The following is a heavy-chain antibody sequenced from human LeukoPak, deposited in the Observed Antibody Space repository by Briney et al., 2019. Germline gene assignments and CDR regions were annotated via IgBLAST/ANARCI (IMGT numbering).Heavy chain of an antibody. Sequence: PGGSLRLSCAASGFTFSSYSMNWVRQAPGKGLEWVSSISSSSSYIYYADSVKGRFTISRDNAKNSLYLQMDSLRAEDTAVYYCARARPDTFDYWGQGTLVTVSS. V-gene: IGHV3-21*01. CDR1: GFTFSSYS. CDR2: ISSSSSYI. CDR3: ARARPDTFDY. J-gene: IGHJ4*02.